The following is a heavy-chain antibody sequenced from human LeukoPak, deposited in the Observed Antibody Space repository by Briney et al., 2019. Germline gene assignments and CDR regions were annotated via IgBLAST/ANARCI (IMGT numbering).Heavy chain of an antibody. CDR3: ARDPTVTTSFDY. D-gene: IGHD4-17*01. CDR2: V. Sequence: GGSLRLSCVGSGFSFSSYAISWVRQAPGKGLEWVSTVDSVKGRFSISRDNSKNSVFLQMNSLRAEDTAVYYCARDPTVTTSFDYWGQGTLVTVSS. V-gene: IGHV3-21*01. J-gene: IGHJ4*02. CDR1: GFSFSSYA.